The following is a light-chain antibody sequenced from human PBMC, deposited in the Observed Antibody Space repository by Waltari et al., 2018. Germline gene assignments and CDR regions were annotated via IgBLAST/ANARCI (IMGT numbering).Light chain of an antibody. J-gene: IGLJ2*01. Sequence: QSALAQPPSASGSPAQSVTLSCTGTRSDVGGYNSVSWYQQHPGKAPKLMIYEVSKRPSGVPDRFSGSKSGNTASLTVSGLQAEDEAAYYCSSYAGSNFVVFGGGTKVTVL. CDR1: RSDVGGYNS. CDR3: SSYAGSNFVV. CDR2: EVS. V-gene: IGLV2-8*01.